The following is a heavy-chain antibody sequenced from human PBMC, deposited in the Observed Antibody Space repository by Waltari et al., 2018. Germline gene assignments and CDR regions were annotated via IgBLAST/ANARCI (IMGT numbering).Heavy chain of an antibody. CDR3: ARVSRRTYRSPVPGRHYYYGMDV. D-gene: IGHD1-1*01. V-gene: IGHV3-74*03. Sequence: EEQLVESGGGLVQPGDSLRLSCAASGFTFSSYWMNWVRQAPGKGPLWVPRISSDASDTTYADSVKGRFTISRDNAKNTLYLQMNRLRAEDTAVYFCARVSRRTYRSPVPGRHYYYGMDVWGQGTTVTVSS. CDR1: GFTFSSYW. CDR2: ISSDASDT. J-gene: IGHJ6*02.